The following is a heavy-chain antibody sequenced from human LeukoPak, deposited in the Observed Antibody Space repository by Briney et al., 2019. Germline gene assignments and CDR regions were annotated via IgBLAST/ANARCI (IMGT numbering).Heavy chain of an antibody. D-gene: IGHD3-16*02. V-gene: IGHV3-7*01. CDR3: ATRGDLSWFGALRH. CDR2: IKQDGSET. J-gene: IGHJ4*02. CDR1: ELSFIKYW. Sequence: GGSLRLSCGVSELSFIKYWIDWVRQAPGKGLEWVAFIKQDGSETSYADSVKGRFTISRDNARNSLFLQMNSLRAEDTAVYYCATRGDLSWFGALRHWSQGTLVTVSS.